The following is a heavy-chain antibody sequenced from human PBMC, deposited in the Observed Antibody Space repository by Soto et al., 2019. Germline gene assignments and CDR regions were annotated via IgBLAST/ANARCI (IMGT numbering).Heavy chain of an antibody. Sequence: QVQLVQSGAEVKKPGASVKVSCKASGYTFTSYDINWVRQATGQGLEWMGWMNPNSGNTGYAQKFTGRVTMTRTTPISTAYIDLSSLRSEDTAVSYCARASTGTTSMDVWGQGTTVTVSS. J-gene: IGHJ6*02. CDR2: MNPNSGNT. CDR3: ARASTGTTSMDV. V-gene: IGHV1-8*01. CDR1: GYTFTSYD. D-gene: IGHD1-1*01.